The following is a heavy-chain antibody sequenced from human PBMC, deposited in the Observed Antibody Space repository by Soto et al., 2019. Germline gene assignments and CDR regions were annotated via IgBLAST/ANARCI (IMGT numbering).Heavy chain of an antibody. D-gene: IGHD5-18*01. CDR2: IYTGESDT. J-gene: IGHJ6*02. Sequence: PGESLKISCKGSGYSFTSYLIGCVRQMPGKGLDWIVIIYTGESDTRYSPSFQGQVTISADKSISTAYLQWSSLKASDTAMYYCARLMQLDSYYYYVMDVWGQGTTVTVSS. CDR3: ARLMQLDSYYYYVMDV. V-gene: IGHV5-51*01. CDR1: GYSFTSYL.